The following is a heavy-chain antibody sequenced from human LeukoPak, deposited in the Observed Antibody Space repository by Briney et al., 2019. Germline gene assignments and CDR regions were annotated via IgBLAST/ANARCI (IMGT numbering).Heavy chain of an antibody. CDR1: GGTFSSYA. V-gene: IGHV1-69*05. J-gene: IGHJ4*02. Sequence: GASVKVSCKASGGTFSSYAISWVRQAPGQGLEWMGGIIPIFGTANYAQKFQGRVTITTDESTSTAYMELSSLRSEDTAVYYCARGSDYHDSSGYYIWNYWGQGTLVTVSS. D-gene: IGHD3-22*01. CDR3: ARGSDYHDSSGYYIWNY. CDR2: IIPIFGTA.